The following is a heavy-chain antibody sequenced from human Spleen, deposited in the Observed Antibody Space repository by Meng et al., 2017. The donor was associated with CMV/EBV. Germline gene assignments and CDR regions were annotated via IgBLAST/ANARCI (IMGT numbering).Heavy chain of an antibody. CDR1: GGSISSGDSY. CDR2: IYHTGNA. Sequence: SGGSISSGDSYWTWIRQPPGKGPEWIGYIYHTGNAYYNLSLKSRFIISVDTSKNQFSLKLSSVTAADTAVYYCARGRIAGGGTGWFDPWGQGTLVTVSS. CDR3: ARGRIAGGGTGWFDP. D-gene: IGHD6-13*01. V-gene: IGHV4-30-4*01. J-gene: IGHJ5*02.